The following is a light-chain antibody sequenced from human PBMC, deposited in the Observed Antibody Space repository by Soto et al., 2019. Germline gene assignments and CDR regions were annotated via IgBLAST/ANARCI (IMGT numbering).Light chain of an antibody. Sequence: QAVLTQPRSVSGSPGQSVTISCTGTGSDVGGHNLVSWYQHHPGKAPKLMISDVTARPSGVPDRFSGSKSGNTASLTISGLQAEDEADYYCSSYAGSSVVFGGGTKVTVL. CDR3: SSYAGSSVV. V-gene: IGLV2-11*01. J-gene: IGLJ2*01. CDR2: DVT. CDR1: GSDVGGHNL.